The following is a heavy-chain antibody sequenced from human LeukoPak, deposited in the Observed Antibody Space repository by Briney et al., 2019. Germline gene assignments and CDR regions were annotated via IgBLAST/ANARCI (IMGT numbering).Heavy chain of an antibody. Sequence: SETLSLTCTVSGGSISSYYWSWIRQPPGKGLEWIGYIYYSGSTNYNPSLKSRVTISVDTSKDQFSLKLSSVTAADTAVYYCAGGGGGANRDYYYSYDRDYYYYMDVWGKGTTVTVSS. V-gene: IGHV4-59*01. CDR1: GGSISSYY. D-gene: IGHD1-26*01. CDR3: AGGGGGANRDYYYSYDRDYYYYMDV. CDR2: IYYSGST. J-gene: IGHJ6*03.